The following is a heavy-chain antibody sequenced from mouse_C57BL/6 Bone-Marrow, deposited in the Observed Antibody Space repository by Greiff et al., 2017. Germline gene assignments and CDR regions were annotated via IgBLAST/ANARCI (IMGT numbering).Heavy chain of an antibody. V-gene: IGHV10-1*01. CDR3: VRDRHYYYGSSPYYFDY. Sequence: EVMLVESGGGLVQPKGSLKLSCAASGFSFNTYAMNWVRQAPGKGLEWVARIRSKSNNYATYYADSVKDRFTISRDDSESMLYLQMNNLKTEDTAMYYCVRDRHYYYGSSPYYFDYWGQGTTLTVSS. CDR2: IRSKSNNYAT. J-gene: IGHJ2*01. CDR1: GFSFNTYA. D-gene: IGHD1-1*01.